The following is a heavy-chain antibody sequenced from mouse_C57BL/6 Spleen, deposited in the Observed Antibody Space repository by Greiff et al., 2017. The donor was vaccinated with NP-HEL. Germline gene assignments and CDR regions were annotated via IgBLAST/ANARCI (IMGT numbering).Heavy chain of an antibody. J-gene: IGHJ4*01. CDR3: ARRGYSNYEYAMDY. CDR1: GYTFTSYW. Sequence: QVQLQQPGAELVMPGASVKLSCKASGYTFTSYWMHWVKQRPGQGLEWIGEIDPSDSYTNYNQKFKGKSTLTVDKSSSTAYMQLSSLTSEDSAVYYCARRGYSNYEYAMDYWGQGTSVTVSS. V-gene: IGHV1-69*01. CDR2: IDPSDSYT. D-gene: IGHD2-5*01.